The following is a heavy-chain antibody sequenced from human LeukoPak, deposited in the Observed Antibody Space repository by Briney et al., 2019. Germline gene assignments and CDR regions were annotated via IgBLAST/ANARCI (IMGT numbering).Heavy chain of an antibody. CDR2: ISSSGNTI. J-gene: IGHJ4*02. Sequence: PGGSLRLSCAASGFIFSTYSMNWVRQAPGKGLEWVSYISSSGNTINYADSVKGRFTISRDNAKNSLYPQMNSLRAEDTAVYYCAREGEGYSSLYFDYWGQGTLVTVSS. CDR1: GFIFSTYS. V-gene: IGHV3-48*04. D-gene: IGHD6-13*01. CDR3: AREGEGYSSLYFDY.